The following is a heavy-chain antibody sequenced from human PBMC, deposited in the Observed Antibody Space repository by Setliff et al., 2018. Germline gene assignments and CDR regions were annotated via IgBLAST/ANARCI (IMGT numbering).Heavy chain of an antibody. V-gene: IGHV4-39*01. CDR3: VRPGGTTVVARHFDY. CDR1: DDSFTSSRYY. Sequence: PSETLSLTCTVSDDSFTSSRYYWGWIRQAPGSGLEWIGSISYSGIPYYNASVESRVTISIDTSRNQFSLELRSVTVADTATYYCVRPGGTTVVARHFDYWGSGILVTSPQ. J-gene: IGHJ4*01. D-gene: IGHD2-15*01. CDR2: ISYSGIP.